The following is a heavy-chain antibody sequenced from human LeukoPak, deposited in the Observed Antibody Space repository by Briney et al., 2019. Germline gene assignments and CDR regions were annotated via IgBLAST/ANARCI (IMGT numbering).Heavy chain of an antibody. CDR2: ISGSGGST. CDR3: AKDVAAAGTGVDWFDP. V-gene: IGHV3-23*01. Sequence: GGSLRLSCAASGFTFSSYAMSWVRQAPGKGLEWVSAISGSGGSTYYADFVKGRFTISRDNSKNTLYLQMNSLRAEDTAVYYCAKDVAAAGTGVDWFDPWGQGTLVTVSS. D-gene: IGHD6-13*01. CDR1: GFTFSSYA. J-gene: IGHJ5*02.